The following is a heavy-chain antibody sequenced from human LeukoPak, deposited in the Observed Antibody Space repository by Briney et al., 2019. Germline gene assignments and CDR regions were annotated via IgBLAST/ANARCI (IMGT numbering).Heavy chain of an antibody. V-gene: IGHV5-51*01. CDR1: GYSFTSYW. CDR2: IYPGDSDT. Sequence: GESLKISCKGSGYSFTSYWIGWVRQMPGKGLEWMGIIYPGDSDTRYSPSFQGQVTISADKSISTAYLQWSSLKASDTAMYYCARSIYGSGSYLPSDNNWFDPWGQGTLVTVSS. J-gene: IGHJ5*02. CDR3: ARSIYGSGSYLPSDNNWFDP. D-gene: IGHD3-10*01.